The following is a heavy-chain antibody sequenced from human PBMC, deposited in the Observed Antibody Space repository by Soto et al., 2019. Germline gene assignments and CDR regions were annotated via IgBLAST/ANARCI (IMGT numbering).Heavy chain of an antibody. D-gene: IGHD3-22*01. Sequence: QVQLVQSGAEVKKPGSSVKVSCKASGGTFSSYAISWVRQAPGQGLEWMGGIIPIFGTANYAQKFQGRVMITADGSTSTAYMELSRLRTEDTAVYYCASYYYDSSGEYYWGQGTLVTVSS. CDR1: GGTFSSYA. J-gene: IGHJ4*02. V-gene: IGHV1-69*12. CDR2: IIPIFGTA. CDR3: ASYYYDSSGEYY.